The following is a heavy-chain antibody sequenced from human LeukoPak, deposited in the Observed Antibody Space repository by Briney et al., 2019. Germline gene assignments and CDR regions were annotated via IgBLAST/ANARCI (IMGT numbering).Heavy chain of an antibody. Sequence: TGGSLRLSCSASGFTFSSYAMHWVRQAPGKGLEYVSAISSNGGSTYYADSVKGRFTISRDNSKNTLYLQMNSLRAEDTAVYYCARDEIVGASPFDYWGQGTLVTVSS. V-gene: IGHV3-64*04. CDR3: ARDEIVGASPFDY. CDR1: GFTFSSYA. CDR2: ISSNGGST. J-gene: IGHJ4*02. D-gene: IGHD1-26*01.